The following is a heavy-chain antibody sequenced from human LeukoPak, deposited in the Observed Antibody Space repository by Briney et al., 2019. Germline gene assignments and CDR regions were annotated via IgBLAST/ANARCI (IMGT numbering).Heavy chain of an antibody. CDR2: IYYSGST. Sequence: SETLSLTCTVSGGSISSGDYYWSWIRQPPGKGLERIGYIYYSGSTYDNPSLKSRVTISVDTSKNQFSLKLSSVTAADTAVYYCARLTTVTTYYFDCWGRGTLVTVSS. CDR3: ARLTTVTTYYFDC. CDR1: GGSISSGDYY. D-gene: IGHD4-17*01. V-gene: IGHV4-30-4*01. J-gene: IGHJ4*02.